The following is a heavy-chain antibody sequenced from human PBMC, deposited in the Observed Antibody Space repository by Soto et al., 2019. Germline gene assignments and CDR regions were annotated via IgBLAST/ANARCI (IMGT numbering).Heavy chain of an antibody. J-gene: IGHJ4*02. CDR1: GFTFDDYA. CDR3: AKGYTSSSYYSEY. CDR2: MSWNSGSI. Sequence: EVQLVESGGGLVQPGRSLRLSCAASGFTFDDYAMHWVRQAPGKGLEWVSGMSWNSGSIGYADSVKGRFTISRDNAKNSLYLQMNSLRPEDTALYYCAKGYTSSSYYSEYWGQGTLVTVSS. V-gene: IGHV3-9*01. D-gene: IGHD6-13*01.